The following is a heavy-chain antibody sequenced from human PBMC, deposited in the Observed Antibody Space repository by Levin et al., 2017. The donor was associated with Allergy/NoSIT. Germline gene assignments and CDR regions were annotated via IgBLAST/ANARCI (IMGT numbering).Heavy chain of an antibody. V-gene: IGHV4-31*03. CDR1: GGSISSGGYY. CDR3: ARGYSSGWSSLGDRIDY. D-gene: IGHD6-19*01. J-gene: IGHJ4*02. Sequence: SETLSLTCTVSGGSISSGGYYWSWIRQHPGKGLEWIGYIYYRGSTYYNPSLKSRVTISVDTSKNQFSLKLSSVTAADTAVYYCARGYSSGWSSLGDRIDYWGQGTLVTVSS. CDR2: IYYRGST.